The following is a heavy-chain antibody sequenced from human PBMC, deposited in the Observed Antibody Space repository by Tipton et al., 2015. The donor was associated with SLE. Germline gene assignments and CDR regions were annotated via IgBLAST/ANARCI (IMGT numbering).Heavy chain of an antibody. CDR3: AKDYNYDNADYN. J-gene: IGHJ4*02. D-gene: IGHD4-17*01. CDR2: TTHSGKT. V-gene: IGHV4-34*01. Sequence: TLSLTCAVYRGSFSGYYWSWIRRPPGKGLEWIGETTHSGKTNSNPSLKSRVSMSVDKSKNQFSLKLSSVTVADTAVYYCAKDYNYDNADYNWGQGKLVIVSS. CDR1: RGSFSGYY.